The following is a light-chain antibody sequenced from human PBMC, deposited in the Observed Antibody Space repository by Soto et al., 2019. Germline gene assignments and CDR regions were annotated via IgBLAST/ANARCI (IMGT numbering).Light chain of an antibody. CDR1: QSVSSN. CDR2: GAF. CDR3: QQYNDWPLT. Sequence: ESVVTQSRDTLSVSPGERVTLSCRASQSVSSNLAWYQQKPGQAPSLLIYGAFTRATGIPARFSGTGSGTEFTLTISSLQSEDFALYYCQQYNDWPLTFGQGTKVDIK. V-gene: IGKV3-15*01. J-gene: IGKJ1*01.